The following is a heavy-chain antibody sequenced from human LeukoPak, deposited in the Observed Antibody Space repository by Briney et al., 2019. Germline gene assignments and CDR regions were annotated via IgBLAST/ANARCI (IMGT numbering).Heavy chain of an antibody. V-gene: IGHV3-30*04. Sequence: PGRSLRLSCTTSGFTFGGHTMHWVRQAPGKGLEWVAVISYDGSNKYYADSVKGRFTISRDNSKNTLYLQMNSLRAEDTAVYYCARASYPMARFLEIDPWGQGTLVTVSS. CDR3: ARASYPMARFLEIDP. J-gene: IGHJ5*02. CDR1: GFTFGGHT. D-gene: IGHD3-10*01. CDR2: ISYDGSNK.